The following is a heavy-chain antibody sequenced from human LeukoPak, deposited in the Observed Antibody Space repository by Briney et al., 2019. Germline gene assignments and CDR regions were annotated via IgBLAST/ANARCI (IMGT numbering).Heavy chain of an antibody. V-gene: IGHV4-30-4*07. D-gene: IGHD5-24*01. CDR2: IYDSGST. Sequence: SETLSLTCTVSDDSISSGGYSWSWIRQPPGKGLEWIGYIYDSGSTYYNPSLKSRVTISIDMSKNQFSLKLSSVTAADTAVYYCARDRLQLQSWGQGTLVTVSS. CDR1: DDSISSGGYS. J-gene: IGHJ5*02. CDR3: ARDRLQLQS.